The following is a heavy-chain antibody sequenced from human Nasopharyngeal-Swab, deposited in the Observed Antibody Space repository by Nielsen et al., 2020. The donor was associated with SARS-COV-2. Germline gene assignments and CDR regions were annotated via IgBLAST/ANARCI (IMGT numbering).Heavy chain of an antibody. V-gene: IGHV3-23*01. CDR3: AKDRSVTTDCSVY. J-gene: IGHJ4*02. Sequence: WIRQPPGKGLEWVSAISGSGGSTYYADSVKGRFTISRDNSKNTLYLQMNSLRAEDTAVYYCAKDRSVTTDCSVYWGQGTLVTVLL. D-gene: IGHD4-17*01. CDR2: ISGSGGST.